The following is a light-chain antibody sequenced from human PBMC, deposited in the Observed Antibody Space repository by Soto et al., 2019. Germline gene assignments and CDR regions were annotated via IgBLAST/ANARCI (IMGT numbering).Light chain of an antibody. Sequence: DIQMTQSPSSLSASVGDRVTITCRASQSISSYLNWYQQKPGEAPKLLIYAASSLQSGVPSRFSGSGSGTDFTLTISSLQPEDFPTYYCQQSYSTPWTFGQGTKVDIK. CDR1: QSISSY. CDR2: AAS. CDR3: QQSYSTPWT. J-gene: IGKJ1*01. V-gene: IGKV1-39*01.